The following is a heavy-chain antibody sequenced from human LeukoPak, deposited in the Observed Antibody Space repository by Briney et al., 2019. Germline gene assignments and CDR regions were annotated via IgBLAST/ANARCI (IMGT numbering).Heavy chain of an antibody. V-gene: IGHV3-21*01. D-gene: IGHD6-19*01. CDR2: ISSSSSYI. J-gene: IGHJ4*02. CDR3: ARDIYSSGWYPWDY. CDR1: GFTFSSYS. Sequence: PGGSLRLSCAASGFTFSSYSMNWVRQAPGKGLEWVSSISSSSSYIYYADSVKGRFTISRDNAKNSLYLQMNSLRAEDTAVYYCARDIYSSGWYPWDYWGQGTLVTVSS.